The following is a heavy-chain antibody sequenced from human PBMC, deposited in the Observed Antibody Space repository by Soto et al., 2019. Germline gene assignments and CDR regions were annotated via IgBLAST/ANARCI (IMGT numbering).Heavy chain of an antibody. J-gene: IGHJ6*02. Sequence: PGGSLRLSCVASGFTFRSYAMSWVRQAPGKGLEWVSSISSSSSYIYYADSVKGRFTISRDNAKNSLYLQMNSLRAEDTAVYYCALGYCSSTSCLYYYYGMDVWGQGTTVTVSS. CDR1: GFTFRSYA. CDR3: ALGYCSSTSCLYYYYGMDV. D-gene: IGHD2-2*01. CDR2: ISSSSSYI. V-gene: IGHV3-21*01.